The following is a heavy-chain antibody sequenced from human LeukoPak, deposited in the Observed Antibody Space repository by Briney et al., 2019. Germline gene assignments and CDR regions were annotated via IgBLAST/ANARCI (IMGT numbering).Heavy chain of an antibody. V-gene: IGHV3-7*01. D-gene: IGHD4-17*01. J-gene: IGHJ5*02. CDR2: IKQDGSET. Sequence: GGSLRLSCTASGFTFSNYWMCWVRQAPGKGLEWVANIKQDGSETYYVDSMKGRFTISRDNAKSSLFLQMNSLRAEDTAVYYCARQDYGDYGAWGQGTLVTVSS. CDR1: GFTFSNYW. CDR3: ARQDYGDYGA.